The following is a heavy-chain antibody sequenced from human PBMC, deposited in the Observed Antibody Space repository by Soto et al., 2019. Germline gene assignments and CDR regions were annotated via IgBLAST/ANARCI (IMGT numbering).Heavy chain of an antibody. J-gene: IGHJ4*02. V-gene: IGHV5-51*01. CDR1: GYSFTSYW. D-gene: IGHD5-18*01. Sequence: GESLKISCKGSGYSFTSYWIGWVRQMPGKGLEWMGIIYPGDSDTRYSPSFQGQVTISADKSISTAYLQWSSLKASDTAMYYCARHAGYSYGYEGLGYWGQGTLVTVSS. CDR2: IYPGDSDT. CDR3: ARHAGYSYGYEGLGY.